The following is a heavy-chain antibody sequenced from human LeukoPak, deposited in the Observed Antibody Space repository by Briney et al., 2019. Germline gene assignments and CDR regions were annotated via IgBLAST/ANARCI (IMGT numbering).Heavy chain of an antibody. J-gene: IGHJ2*01. D-gene: IGHD3-9*01. CDR2: IYYSGST. Sequence: SETLSLTCTVSGGSISSYYWSWIRQPPGKGLEWIGYIYYSGSTNYNPSLKSRVTISVDTSKNQFSLKLSSVTAADTAVYYCARDRNYDILTGYYITHWYFDLWGRGTLVTVSS. CDR3: ARDRNYDILTGYYITHWYFDL. CDR1: GGSISSYY. V-gene: IGHV4-59*01.